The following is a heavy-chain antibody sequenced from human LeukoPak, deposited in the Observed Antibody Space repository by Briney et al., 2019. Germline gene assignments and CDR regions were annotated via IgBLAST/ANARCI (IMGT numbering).Heavy chain of an antibody. Sequence: GGSLRLSCAASGFTFSNYWMHWVRQAPGKGLVWVSRLNSDGSSTNYADSVKGRFTISRDNAKNTLYLQMNSLRDEDTAVFYCAKADSGTYYGLGDYFDYWGQGTLVTVSS. V-gene: IGHV3-74*01. CDR1: GFTFSNYW. CDR3: AKADSGTYYGLGDYFDY. J-gene: IGHJ4*02. CDR2: LNSDGSST. D-gene: IGHD1-26*01.